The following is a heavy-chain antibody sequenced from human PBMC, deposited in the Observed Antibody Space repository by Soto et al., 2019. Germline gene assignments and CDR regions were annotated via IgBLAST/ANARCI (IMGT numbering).Heavy chain of an antibody. CDR3: ARERIAGERIDY. D-gene: IGHD6-13*01. V-gene: IGHV3-48*02. CDR1: GFTFSSYS. J-gene: IGHJ4*02. Sequence: EVQLVESGGGLVQPGGSLRLSCAASGFTFSSYSMNWVRQAPGKGLEWVSYISSSSSTIYYADSVQGRITISRDDAKNTVYRQMHRLRDEDTGVYYCARERIAGERIDYWGQGTLVTVSS. CDR2: ISSSSSTI.